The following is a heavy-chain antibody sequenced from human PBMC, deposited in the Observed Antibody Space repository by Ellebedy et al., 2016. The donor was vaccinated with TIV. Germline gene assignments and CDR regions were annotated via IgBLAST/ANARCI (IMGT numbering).Heavy chain of an antibody. CDR3: ARDPYSYGSGSYYNPV. Sequence: SETLSLXXTLSGYSIRSVYSWGWIRQPPGKGLEWIGSIYHSGSTYYNPSLKSRVTISGDTSKNQFSLKLSSVTAADTTVHYCARDPYSYGSGSYYNPVWGQGTLVTVSS. V-gene: IGHV4-38-2*02. D-gene: IGHD3-10*01. CDR2: IYHSGST. J-gene: IGHJ4*02. CDR1: GYSIRSVYS.